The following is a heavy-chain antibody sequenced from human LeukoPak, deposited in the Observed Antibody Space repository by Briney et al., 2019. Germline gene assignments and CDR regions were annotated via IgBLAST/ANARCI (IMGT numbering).Heavy chain of an antibody. CDR3: ASGGYSFFY. V-gene: IGHV3-7*03. CDR1: GFSFSSYW. CDR2: IKQDGSEK. D-gene: IGHD5-18*01. Sequence: GGSLRLSGAAPGFSFSSYWRNWVGQAQGKGLEWVANIKQDGSEKYYVDSVKGRFTISRDNAKNSLYLQMNSLRAEDTAVYYCASGGYSFFYWGQGTLVTVSS. J-gene: IGHJ4*02.